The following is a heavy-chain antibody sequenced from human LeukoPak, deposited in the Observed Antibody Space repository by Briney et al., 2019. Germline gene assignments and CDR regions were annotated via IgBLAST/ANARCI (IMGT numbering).Heavy chain of an antibody. D-gene: IGHD2-2*01. CDR3: TTQQRALGYCTSTSCYPDFYYYGMDV. Sequence: NPGRVPRTFFSNSGINFRKALITWGRPAPGEGAEWVGRIKGKACWGGNELRSPVKGRFSISRDDSKNTLYLQMNSLKTEDTAVYYCTTQQRALGYCTSTSCYPDFYYYGMDVWGQGTTVTVSS. V-gene: IGHV3-15*01. CDR2: IKGKACWGGN. CDR1: GINFRKAL. J-gene: IGHJ6*02.